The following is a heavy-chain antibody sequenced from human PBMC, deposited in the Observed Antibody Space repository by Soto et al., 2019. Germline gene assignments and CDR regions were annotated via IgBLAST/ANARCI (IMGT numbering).Heavy chain of an antibody. V-gene: IGHV3-23*01. CDR3: VKPANVCFSAFDI. CDR1: GFTFSSYA. CDR2: ISGSGGTT. Sequence: EVQLLEAGGGSVQHGGSLRLSCAASGFTFSSYAMSWVRQAPGKGLEWVSVISGSGGTTYYSDSVKGRFTFSRDNSKNTLYLQMNCLRAEDAAVYYCVKPANVCFSAFDIWGQGTMVTVSS. D-gene: IGHD7-27*01. J-gene: IGHJ3*02.